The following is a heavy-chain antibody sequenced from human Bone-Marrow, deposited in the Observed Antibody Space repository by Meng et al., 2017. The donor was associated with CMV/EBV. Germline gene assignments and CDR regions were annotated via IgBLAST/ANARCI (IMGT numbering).Heavy chain of an antibody. Sequence: GGSLRLSCAASGFTFTNAWMSWVRQTPGKGLEWVGRIKSESDGGTTDYAAPVKGRFTISRDDSKNTLYLQMNSLKIEDTAVYYCTTVTMYYGMDVWGQGTTVTVSS. CDR3: TTVTMYYGMDV. D-gene: IGHD3-3*01. CDR2: IKSESDGGTT. J-gene: IGHJ6*02. V-gene: IGHV3-15*01. CDR1: GFTFTNAW.